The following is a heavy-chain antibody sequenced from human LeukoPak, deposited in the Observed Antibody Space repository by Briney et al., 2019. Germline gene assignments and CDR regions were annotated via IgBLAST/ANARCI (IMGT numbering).Heavy chain of an antibody. CDR3: VRQMKNFKATHYYGMDV. V-gene: IGHV4-59*08. J-gene: IGHJ6*02. Sequence: SETLSLTCTASGGSISSYYWSWIRQPPGKGLEWVGYIYYSGGTKYNPSLKSRVTISVDTSNNQVSLKLSSVTAADTAVYYCVRQMKNFKATHYYGMDVWGQGTTVTVSS. CDR1: GGSISSYY. CDR2: IYYSGGT.